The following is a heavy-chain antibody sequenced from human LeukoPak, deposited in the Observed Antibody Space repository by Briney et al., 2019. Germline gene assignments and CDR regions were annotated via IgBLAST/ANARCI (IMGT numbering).Heavy chain of an antibody. CDR1: GCTFTDYY. CDR2: VDPEDGET. CDR3: ATTGKYYDSSGSPFDY. J-gene: IGHJ4*02. D-gene: IGHD3-22*01. Sequence: ASVKVSRKVSGCTFTDYYMHWVRQAPGKGLEWMGLVDPEDGETIYAEKFQGRVTITADTSTDTAYMELSSLRSEDTAVYYCATTGKYYDSSGSPFDYWGQGTLVTVSS. V-gene: IGHV1-69-2*01.